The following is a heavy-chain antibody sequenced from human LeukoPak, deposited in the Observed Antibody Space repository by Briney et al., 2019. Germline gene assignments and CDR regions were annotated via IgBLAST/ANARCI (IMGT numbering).Heavy chain of an antibody. Sequence: PGGSLRLSCEASGFSLSTYFISWIRQAPGKGLEWVAFIRNDGSNKYYGDSVKGRFTISRDPSKNTVYLQMDSLRPDDTALYYCAKERFDPWGQGTLVIVSS. CDR2: IRNDGSNK. CDR1: GFSLSTYF. V-gene: IGHV3-30*02. J-gene: IGHJ5*02. CDR3: AKERFDP.